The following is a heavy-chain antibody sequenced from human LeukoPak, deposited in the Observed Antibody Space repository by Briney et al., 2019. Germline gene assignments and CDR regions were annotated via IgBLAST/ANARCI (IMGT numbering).Heavy chain of an antibody. CDR2: NNLRSGGT. CDR3: ARGGRIVGTTSWSRWFDP. D-gene: IGHD1-26*01. V-gene: IGHV1-2*02. CDR1: GDTFTDYY. J-gene: IGHJ5*02. Sequence: ASVKVSCKASGDTFTDYYMHWVRQAPGQGLEWMGWNNLRSGGTNYAQKFQGRVTMTRDTSIGSVYMELNSLRSDDTAVYYCARGGRIVGTTSWSRWFDPWGQGTLVTVSS.